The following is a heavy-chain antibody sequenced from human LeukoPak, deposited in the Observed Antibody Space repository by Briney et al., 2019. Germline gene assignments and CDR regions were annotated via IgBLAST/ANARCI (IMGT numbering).Heavy chain of an antibody. V-gene: IGHV4-34*01. CDR3: ARGTSGYSYGTRDY. CDR2: INHSGST. Sequence: KPSETLSLTCAVYGGSFSGYYWSWIRQPPGKGLEWIGEINHSGSTNYSPSLKSRLTISVDTSKNQFSLKLSSVTAADTAVYYCARGTSGYSYGTRDYWGQGTLVTVSS. J-gene: IGHJ4*02. D-gene: IGHD5-18*01. CDR1: GGSFSGYY.